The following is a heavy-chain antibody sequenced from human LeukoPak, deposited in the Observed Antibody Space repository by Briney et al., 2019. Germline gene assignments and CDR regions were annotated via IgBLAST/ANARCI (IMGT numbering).Heavy chain of an antibody. D-gene: IGHD3-22*01. CDR2: MNPRGGST. CDR1: GYTFTIYY. Sequence: ASVTVSYRSSGYTFTIYYMHGVRQAPRQGLEGMRIMNPRGGSTSYAQKFQGRVTMTRDMSKSTVCMELSSLRSEDTAVYYCERDDDSSGYYGYWGQGTLVTVSS. J-gene: IGHJ4*02. CDR3: ERDDDSSGYYGY. V-gene: IGHV1-46*01.